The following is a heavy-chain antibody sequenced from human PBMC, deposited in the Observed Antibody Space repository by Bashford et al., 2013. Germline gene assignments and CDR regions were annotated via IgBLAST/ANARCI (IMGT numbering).Heavy chain of an antibody. J-gene: IGHJ4*02. CDR1: GGSFSGYY. Sequence: SETLSLTCAVYGGSFSGYYWSWIRQPPGKGLEWIGEINHSGSTNYNPSLKSRVTISVDTSKSQFSLNLSSVTAADTAVYYCARDVDTAMVKMEYYFDYWGQGTLVTVSS. D-gene: IGHD5-18*01. CDR2: INHSGST. CDR3: ARDVDTAMVKMEYYFDY. V-gene: IGHV4-34*01.